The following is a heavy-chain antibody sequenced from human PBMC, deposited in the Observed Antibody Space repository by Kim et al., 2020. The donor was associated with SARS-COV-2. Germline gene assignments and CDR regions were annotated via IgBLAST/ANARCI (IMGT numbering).Heavy chain of an antibody. CDR2: ISYDGSNK. CDR1: GFTFSSYA. Sequence: GGSLRLSCAASGFTFSSYAMHWVRQAPGKGLEWVAVISYDGSNKYYAGSVKGQFTVSRDNSKSTLYLQMNSLRAEDTAVYYCARASSGYKIGVYWGQGTPVSVSS. V-gene: IGHV3-33*05. D-gene: IGHD5-12*01. CDR3: ARASSGYKIGVY. J-gene: IGHJ4*02.